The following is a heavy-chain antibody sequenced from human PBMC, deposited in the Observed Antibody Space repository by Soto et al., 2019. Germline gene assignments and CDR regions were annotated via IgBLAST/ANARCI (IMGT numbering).Heavy chain of an antibody. CDR1: GFTFSSYS. CDR2: ISSSSSYI. Sequence: GGSLRLSCAASGFTFSSYSMNWVRQAPGKGLEWVSSISSSSSYIYYADSVKGRFTISRDNAKNSLYLQMNSLRAEDTAVYYCARDANVETPNDYWGQGTLVTVSS. CDR3: ARDANVETPNDY. J-gene: IGHJ4*02. D-gene: IGHD1-1*01. V-gene: IGHV3-21*01.